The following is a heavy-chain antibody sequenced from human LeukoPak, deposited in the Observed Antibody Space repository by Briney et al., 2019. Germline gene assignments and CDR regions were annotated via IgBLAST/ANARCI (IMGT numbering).Heavy chain of an antibody. CDR3: AKDYSESRVADVFFEY. CDR2: ITSDFTP. Sequence: PGGSLRLSCAASGLTFSDYAMSWFRQAPGKGLEWVSGITSDFTPHYADSVKGRFTISRDNSKNTFHLQLNSLRAEDTAVYYCAKDYSESRVADVFFEYWGQGTLVTVSS. CDR1: GLTFSDYA. J-gene: IGHJ4*02. D-gene: IGHD2-15*01. V-gene: IGHV3-23*01.